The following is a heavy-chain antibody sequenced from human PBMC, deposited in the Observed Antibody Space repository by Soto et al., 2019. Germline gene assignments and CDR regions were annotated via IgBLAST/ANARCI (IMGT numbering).Heavy chain of an antibody. CDR2: FDPEDGET. CDR3: ATRPTVPQWGDAFDI. V-gene: IGHV1-24*01. D-gene: IGHD6-19*01. CDR1: GYTLTELS. Sequence: GASVKVSCKVSGYTLTELSMRWVRQAPGKGLEWMGGFDPEDGETIYAQKFQGRVTMTEDTSTDTAYMELSSLRSEDTAVYYCATRPTVPQWGDAFDIWGQGTMVTVSS. J-gene: IGHJ3*02.